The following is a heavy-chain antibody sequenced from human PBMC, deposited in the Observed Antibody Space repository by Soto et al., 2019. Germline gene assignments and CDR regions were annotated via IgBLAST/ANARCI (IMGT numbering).Heavy chain of an antibody. CDR3: AKDLFYGSGSYSYDAIDI. D-gene: IGHD3-10*01. CDR1: GFTFSSYA. V-gene: IGHV3-23*01. Sequence: EVQLLESGGGLVQPGGSLRLSCAASGFTFSSYAMSWVRQAPGKGLEWVSAISGSGGSTYYADSVKGRFTISRDNSKNTLYLQMSSLRAEDTAVYYCAKDLFYGSGSYSYDAIDIWGQGTMVTVSS. CDR2: ISGSGGST. J-gene: IGHJ3*02.